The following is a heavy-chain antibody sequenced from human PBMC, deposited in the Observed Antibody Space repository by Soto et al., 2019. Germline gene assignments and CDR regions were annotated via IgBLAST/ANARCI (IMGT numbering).Heavy chain of an antibody. CDR3: ANSRGGLWYYFDY. CDR1: GFTFSSYA. Sequence: PGGSLRLSCAASGFTFSSYAMSWVRQAPGKGLEWVSAISGSGGSTYYADSVKGRFTISRDNSKNTLYLQVNSLRAEDTAVYYCANSRGGLWYYFDYWGQGTLVTVSS. V-gene: IGHV3-23*01. CDR2: ISGSGGST. D-gene: IGHD5-18*01. J-gene: IGHJ4*02.